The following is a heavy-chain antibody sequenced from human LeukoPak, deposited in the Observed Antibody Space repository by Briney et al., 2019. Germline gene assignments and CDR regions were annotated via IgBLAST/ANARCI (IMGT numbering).Heavy chain of an antibody. D-gene: IGHD3-10*01. J-gene: IGHJ4*02. CDR2: ISGSGGST. CDR1: GFTFSGYG. V-gene: IGHV3-23*01. Sequence: GGSLRLSCAASGFTFSGYGMSWVRQAPGKGLEWVSVISGSGGSTYYADSVKGRFTISRDNSKNTLYLQMNSLRAGDTAVYYCARDRGGITMVRGGTLDYWGQGTLVTVSS. CDR3: ARDRGGITMVRGGTLDY.